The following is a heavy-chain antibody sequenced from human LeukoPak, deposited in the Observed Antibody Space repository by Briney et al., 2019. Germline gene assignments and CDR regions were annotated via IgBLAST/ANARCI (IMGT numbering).Heavy chain of an antibody. CDR2: IYTSGNT. CDR1: GGSVSSGPFY. V-gene: IGHV4-61*02. Sequence: SQTLSLTCTVSGGSVSSGPFYWSWIRQPAGKGLEWIGRIYTSGNTNYNPSLKSRVTISIHTSKNQFSLELSSVTATDTAVYYCARGSGYFDYWGHGSLVTVSS. J-gene: IGHJ4*01. D-gene: IGHD2-15*01. CDR3: ARGSGYFDY.